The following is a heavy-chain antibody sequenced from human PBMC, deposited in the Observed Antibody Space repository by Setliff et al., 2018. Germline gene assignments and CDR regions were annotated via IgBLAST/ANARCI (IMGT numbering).Heavy chain of an antibody. CDR2: INNYNFNT. Sequence: ASVKVSCKSSGFTFTDYGITWVRQVPGQGLEWMGWINNYNFNTQYAQKFQGRVTMTSDTSTSTVYMEFTGLTPEDTAVYYCARAGVAAADRKGLLEYWGQGTLVTVSS. J-gene: IGHJ4*02. V-gene: IGHV1-18*01. CDR3: ARAGVAAADRKGLLEY. D-gene: IGHD6-13*01. CDR1: GFTFTDYG.